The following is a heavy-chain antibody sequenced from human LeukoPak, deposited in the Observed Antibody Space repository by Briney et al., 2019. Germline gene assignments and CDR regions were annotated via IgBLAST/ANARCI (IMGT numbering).Heavy chain of an antibody. J-gene: IGHJ3*02. CDR3: ARDPCGGDCYYAFDI. CDR1: GYTFTGYY. V-gene: IGHV1-46*01. CDR2: INPSGGST. Sequence: ASVKVSCKASGYTFTGYYMHWVRQAPGQGLEWMGIINPSGGSTSYAQKFQGRVTMTRDMSTSTVYMELSSLRSEDTAVYYCARDPCGGDCYYAFDIWGQGTMVTVSS. D-gene: IGHD2-21*02.